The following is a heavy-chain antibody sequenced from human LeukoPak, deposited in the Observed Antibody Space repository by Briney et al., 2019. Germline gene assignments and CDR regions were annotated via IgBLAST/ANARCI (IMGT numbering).Heavy chain of an antibody. CDR2: ISSSSSSYI. CDR1: GFTFSSYS. CDR3: ARYCSSTSCRNYYYYYMDV. D-gene: IGHD2-2*01. V-gene: IGHV3-21*01. J-gene: IGHJ6*03. Sequence: GGSLRLSCATSGFTFSSYSMNWVRQAPGKGLEWVSSISSSSSSYIYYADSVKGRFTISRDNAKNSLYLQMNSLRAEDTAVYYCARYCSSTSCRNYYYYYMDVWGKGTTVTVSS.